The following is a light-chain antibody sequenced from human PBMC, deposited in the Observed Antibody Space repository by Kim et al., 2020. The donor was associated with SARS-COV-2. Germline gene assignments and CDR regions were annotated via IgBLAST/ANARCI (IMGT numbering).Light chain of an antibody. J-gene: IGKJ4*01. Sequence: APGERATLSCGASQSVSSYLAWYQQKPGQAPRLLIYDASNSATGIPARLSGSGAGTDFTLTISSLEPEDFAVYYCQQRSNWPPLTFGGGTKVDIK. CDR1: QSVSSY. CDR2: DAS. CDR3: QQRSNWPPLT. V-gene: IGKV3-11*01.